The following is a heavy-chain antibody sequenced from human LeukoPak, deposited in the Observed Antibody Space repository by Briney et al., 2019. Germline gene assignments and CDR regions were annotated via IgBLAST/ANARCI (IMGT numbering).Heavy chain of an antibody. CDR3: ARANSSGYYPNWFDP. J-gene: IGHJ5*02. Sequence: PSETLSLTCAVYGGSFSGYYWSCIRQPPGKGLEWIGEINHSGSTNYNPSLKSRVTISVDTSKNQFSLKLSSVTAADTAVYYCARANSSGYYPNWFDPWGQGTLVTVSS. D-gene: IGHD3-22*01. CDR2: INHSGST. CDR1: GGSFSGYY. V-gene: IGHV4-34*01.